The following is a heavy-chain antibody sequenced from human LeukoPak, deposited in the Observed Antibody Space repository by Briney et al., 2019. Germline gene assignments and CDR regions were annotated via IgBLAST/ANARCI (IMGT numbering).Heavy chain of an antibody. J-gene: IGHJ4*02. V-gene: IGHV3-11*04. D-gene: IGHD5-24*01. CDR3: ARVHNTIY. CDR2: ISSSSRMV. Sequence: GGSLRLSCGGSGFALNDYYVNWLRQAPGKGLEWIAYISSSSRMVNYVDSVKGRFTVSRDYAKNSVYLEMTSLRGEDTAVYFCARVHNTIYWGQGILVSVSS. CDR1: GFALNDYY.